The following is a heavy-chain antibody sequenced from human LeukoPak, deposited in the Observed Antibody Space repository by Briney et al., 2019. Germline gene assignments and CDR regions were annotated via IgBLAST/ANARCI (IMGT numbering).Heavy chain of an antibody. CDR2: MNPNSGNT. CDR3: ARGPRLRFLEWLITLDY. D-gene: IGHD3-3*01. J-gene: IGHJ4*02. V-gene: IGHV1-8*03. Sequence: ASVKVSCKASGYTFTSYDINWVRQATGQGLEWMGWMNPNSGNTGYARKFQGRVTITRNTSISTAYMELSSLRSEDTAVYYCARGPRLRFLEWLITLDYWGQGTLVTVSS. CDR1: GYTFTSYD.